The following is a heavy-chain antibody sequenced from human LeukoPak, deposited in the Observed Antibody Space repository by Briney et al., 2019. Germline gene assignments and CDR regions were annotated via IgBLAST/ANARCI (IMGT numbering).Heavy chain of an antibody. CDR3: AREYSSGYHYFDY. Sequence: SETLSLTCTVSGGYISSGGFYWSWIRQPAGKGLEWIGRIYPSGSTNYNPSLKSRVTISVDMSENQFSLKLNSVTATDTAVYYCAREYSSGYHYFDYWGQGTLVIVSS. V-gene: IGHV4-61*02. D-gene: IGHD6-19*01. CDR1: GGYISSGGFY. J-gene: IGHJ4*02. CDR2: IYPSGST.